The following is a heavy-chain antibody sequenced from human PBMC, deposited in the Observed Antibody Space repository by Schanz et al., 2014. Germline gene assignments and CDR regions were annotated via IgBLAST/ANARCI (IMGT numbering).Heavy chain of an antibody. D-gene: IGHD3-9*01. V-gene: IGHV3-23*04. CDR2: ISGSGGST. J-gene: IGHJ4*02. CDR1: GFTFSDYY. Sequence: VQLVESGGGLVQPGRSLRLSCAASGFTFSDYYMSWIRQAPGQGLEWVSAISGSGGSTYYADSVKGRFTISRDNSKNTLYLQINNLRAEDTAVYYCAYYDVLTGFDYWGQGTQVTVSS. CDR3: AYYDVLTGFDY.